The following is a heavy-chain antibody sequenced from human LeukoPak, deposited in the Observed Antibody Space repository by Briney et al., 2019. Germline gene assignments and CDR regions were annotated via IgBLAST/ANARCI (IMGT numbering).Heavy chain of an antibody. V-gene: IGHV1-2*02. J-gene: IGHJ6*02. Sequence: ASVKVSCKASGYTFTGYYIHWVRQAPGQGLEWMGWINPNSGGISYAQKFQGRVTMTRDTFISTAYMELSRLRSDDTAVYYCARDISPTLRLGGDYYYYGMDVWGQGTTVTVSS. CDR3: ARDISPTLRLGGDYYYYGMDV. D-gene: IGHD3-16*01. CDR2: INPNSGGI. CDR1: GYTFTGYY.